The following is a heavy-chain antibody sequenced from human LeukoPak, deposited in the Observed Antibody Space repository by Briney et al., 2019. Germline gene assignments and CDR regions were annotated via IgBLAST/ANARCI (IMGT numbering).Heavy chain of an antibody. CDR2: ISGGGGST. J-gene: IGHJ4*02. V-gene: IGHV3-23*01. CDR3: AKEGPGGGGYFDD. Sequence: GGSLRLSCAASGFTFSNYVMSWVRQAPGKGLEWVSAISGGGGSTYYADSVKGRFTISRDNSKNTLYLRMNSLRADDTAVYYCAKEGPGGGGYFDDWGQGTLVTVSS. CDR1: GFTFSNYV. D-gene: IGHD3-16*01.